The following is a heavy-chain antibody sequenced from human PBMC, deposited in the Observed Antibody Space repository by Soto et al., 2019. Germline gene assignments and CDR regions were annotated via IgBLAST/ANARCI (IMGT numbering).Heavy chain of an antibody. V-gene: IGHV1-18*04. J-gene: IGHJ4*02. Sequence: QVQVVQSGAEVKKPGASVKVSCKSSGYTFTTYGISWVRQAPGQGLEWMGWISPYNGDTKYAQKLQGRVTMTTDTSTSTGYMELRRLTSDDTAVQYCASKRRYCSDRPFYYWGLGTLVTVSS. CDR3: ASKRRYCSDRPFYY. CDR1: GYTFTTYG. CDR2: ISPYNGDT. D-gene: IGHD3-10*01.